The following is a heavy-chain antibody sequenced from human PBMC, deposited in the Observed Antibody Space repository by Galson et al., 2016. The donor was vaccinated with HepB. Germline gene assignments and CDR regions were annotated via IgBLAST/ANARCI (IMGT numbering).Heavy chain of an antibody. CDR1: GYTFTSYG. Sequence: SVKVSCKASGYTFTSYGIRWVRQAPGQGLEWMGWISAYNGNANYAQKLRGRVTMPTDTSTSTVHMELRSLRSDDTAVYYWARDAVSGNYYFRDDWGQGTLVTVSS. D-gene: IGHD1-26*01. V-gene: IGHV1-18*01. CDR3: ARDAVSGNYYFRDD. CDR2: ISAYNGNA. J-gene: IGHJ4*02.